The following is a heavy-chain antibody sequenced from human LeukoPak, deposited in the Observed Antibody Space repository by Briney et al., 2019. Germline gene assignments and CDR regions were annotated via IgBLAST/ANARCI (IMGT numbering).Heavy chain of an antibody. D-gene: IGHD3-22*01. J-gene: IGHJ4*02. V-gene: IGHV4-30-4*01. Sequence: SQTLSLTCTVSGGSISSGDYYWSWIRQPPGKGLEWIGYIYYSGSSYYNPSLKSRVTISVDTSKNQFSLKLSSVTAADTAVYYCARETGGYYYDSSDLFYFDYWGQGTLVTVSS. CDR3: ARETGGYYYDSSDLFYFDY. CDR1: GGSISSGDYY. CDR2: IYYSGSS.